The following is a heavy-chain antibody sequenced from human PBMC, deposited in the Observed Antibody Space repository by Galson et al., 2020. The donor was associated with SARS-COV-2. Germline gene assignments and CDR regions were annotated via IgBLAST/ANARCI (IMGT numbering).Heavy chain of an antibody. V-gene: IGHV3-21*01. Sequence: NSGGSLRLSCAASGFPFSTYSMNWVRLAPGKGLEWVSSISTSSSYTYYADSVKGRFGISRDNPRNSLYLQMNSLRAEDTAVYYCARDEGIRGYNYGRLYYGMDVWGQGTTVTVSS. CDR1: GFPFSTYS. D-gene: IGHD5-18*01. J-gene: IGHJ6*02. CDR2: ISTSSSYT. CDR3: ARDEGIRGYNYGRLYYGMDV.